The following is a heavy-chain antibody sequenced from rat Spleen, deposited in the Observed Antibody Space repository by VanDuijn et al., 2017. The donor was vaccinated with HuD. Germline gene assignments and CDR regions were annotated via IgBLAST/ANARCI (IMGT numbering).Heavy chain of an antibody. J-gene: IGHJ2*01. CDR1: GFTFSDYG. Sequence: EVQLVESDGGLVQPGRSLKLSCAASGFTFSDYGMAWVRQAPTKGLEWVATISYEGSSTYYGDSVKGRFTISRDNAKSTLYLQMNSLRSEDTATYYCASQRTMIDWGQGVMVTVSS. D-gene: IGHD1-12*01. CDR3: ASQRTMID. CDR2: ISYEGSST. V-gene: IGHV5-29*01.